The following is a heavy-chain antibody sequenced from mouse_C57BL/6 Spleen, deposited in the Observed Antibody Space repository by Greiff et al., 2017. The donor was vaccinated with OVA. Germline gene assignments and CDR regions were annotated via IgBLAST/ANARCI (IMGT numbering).Heavy chain of an antibody. D-gene: IGHD2-1*01. Sequence: VQLKESGEGLVKPGGSLKLSCAASGFTFSSYAMSWVRQTPEKRLEWVAYISSGGDYIYYADTVKGRFTISRDNARNTLYLQMSSLKSEDTAMYYCTREGWYPFAYWGQGTLVTVSA. CDR1: GFTFSSYA. J-gene: IGHJ3*01. CDR3: TREGWYPFAY. CDR2: ISSGGDYI. V-gene: IGHV5-9-1*02.